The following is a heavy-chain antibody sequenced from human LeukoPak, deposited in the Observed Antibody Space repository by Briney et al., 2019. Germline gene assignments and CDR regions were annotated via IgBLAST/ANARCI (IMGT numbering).Heavy chain of an antibody. CDR1: GGSFSGYY. Sequence: SETLSLTCAVYGGSFSGYYWTWIRQPAGKGLQYLGRIHASGNTYYNPSLNSRVAISIDTSKNQFSPKVSSVAAADTAVYYCARDLGYGYYFYYYLDVWGKGTTVTVSS. V-gene: IGHV4-4*07. J-gene: IGHJ6*03. CDR3: ARDLGYGYYFYYYLDV. D-gene: IGHD5-18*01. CDR2: IHASGNT.